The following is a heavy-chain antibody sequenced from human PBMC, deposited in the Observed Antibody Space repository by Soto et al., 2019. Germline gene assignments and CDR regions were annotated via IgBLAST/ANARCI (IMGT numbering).Heavy chain of an antibody. Sequence: LSLTCTVSGGAISSYYWSWIRQPPGKGLEWIGYIYYTGYTNYNPSLKSRVTISVDTSKNQFSLNVSSVTAADTAVYYCARVKWFGESGFDYWGQGTLVTVSS. V-gene: IGHV4-59*01. CDR2: IYYTGYT. D-gene: IGHD3-10*01. J-gene: IGHJ4*02. CDR1: GGAISSYY. CDR3: ARVKWFGESGFDY.